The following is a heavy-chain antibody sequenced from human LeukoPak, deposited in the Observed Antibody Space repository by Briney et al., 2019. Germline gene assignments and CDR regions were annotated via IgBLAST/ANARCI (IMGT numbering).Heavy chain of an antibody. CDR2: TYYSGST. J-gene: IGHJ4*02. D-gene: IGHD4-11*01. Sequence: SETLSLTCTVPGGSISSSSYYWGWIRQPPGKGLEWIGSTYYSGSTYYNPSLKSRVTISVDTPKNQFSLKLSSVTAADTAVYYCARQYSLGFDYWGQGTLVTVSS. V-gene: IGHV4-39*01. CDR1: GGSISSSSYY. CDR3: ARQYSLGFDY.